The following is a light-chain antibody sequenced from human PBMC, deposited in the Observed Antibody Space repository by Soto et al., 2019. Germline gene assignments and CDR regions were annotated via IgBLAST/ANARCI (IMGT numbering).Light chain of an antibody. CDR3: MQALQTPRT. CDR1: QSLLHSNGYNF. Sequence: EIVMTQSPLSLPVTPGEPASISCKSSQSLLHSNGYNFLDWYLQKPGQSPRLLIYLGSNRASGVPDRFSGSGSGIDFTLKISRVEAEDVGVYYCMQALQTPRTFGQGTKVELK. CDR2: LGS. J-gene: IGKJ1*01. V-gene: IGKV2-28*01.